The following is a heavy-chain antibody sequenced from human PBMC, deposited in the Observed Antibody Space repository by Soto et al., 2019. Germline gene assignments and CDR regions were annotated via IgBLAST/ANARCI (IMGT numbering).Heavy chain of an antibody. V-gene: IGHV4-39*01. Sequence: SETLSLTCTVSGGSISTSNYYWGWIRQPPGRGLEWIGSIYFSGTTYYNPSLKSRVTISVDTSKNQFSLKLSFVTAADTAVYYCATMGTPATGLYYFDYWGQGTLVTVSS. CDR1: GGSISTSNYY. CDR2: IYFSGTT. D-gene: IGHD2-15*01. CDR3: ATMGTPATGLYYFDY. J-gene: IGHJ4*02.